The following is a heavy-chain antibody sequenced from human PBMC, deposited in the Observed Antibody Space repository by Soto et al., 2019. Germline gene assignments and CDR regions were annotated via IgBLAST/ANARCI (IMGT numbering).Heavy chain of an antibody. Sequence: PSETLSLTCTVSGGSISSYYWSWIRQPPGKGLEWIGYIYYSGSTNYNPSLKSRVTISVDTSKNQFSLKLSSVTAADTAVYYCARGRSDSSGYYYPGNCDYWGQGTLVTVPQ. CDR1: GGSISSYY. CDR2: IYYSGST. D-gene: IGHD3-22*01. J-gene: IGHJ4*02. CDR3: ARGRSDSSGYYYPGNCDY. V-gene: IGHV4-59*01.